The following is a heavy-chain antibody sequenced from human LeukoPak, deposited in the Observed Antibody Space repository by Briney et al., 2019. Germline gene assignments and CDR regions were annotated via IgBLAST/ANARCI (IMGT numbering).Heavy chain of an antibody. CDR1: GGSISSYY. V-gene: IGHV4-59*01. D-gene: IGHD3-22*01. J-gene: IGHJ4*02. CDR2: IYYSGST. CDR3: ARVTGYMIEDYFDY. Sequence: ASETLSLTCTVSGGSISSYYWSWIRQPPGKGLEWIGYIYYSGSTNYNPSLKSRVTISVDTSKNQFSLKLSSVTAADTAIYYCARVTGYMIEDYFDYWGQGTLVTVSS.